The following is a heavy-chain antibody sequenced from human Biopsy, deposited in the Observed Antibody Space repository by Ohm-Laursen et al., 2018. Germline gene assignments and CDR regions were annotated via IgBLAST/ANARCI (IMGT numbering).Heavy chain of an antibody. Sequence: SETLSLTCAVFGFSISSGHYWAWIRQPPGKGLEWIGTISHSGNTYYNPSLKTRVTMSLDTPKNQFSLKVRSVTAADTAVYYCVRGVDYYDPYHYYALDVWGQGTTVTVSS. CDR3: VRGVDYYDPYHYYALDV. CDR1: GFSISSGHY. D-gene: IGHD3-22*01. J-gene: IGHJ6*02. CDR2: ISHSGNT. V-gene: IGHV4-38-2*01.